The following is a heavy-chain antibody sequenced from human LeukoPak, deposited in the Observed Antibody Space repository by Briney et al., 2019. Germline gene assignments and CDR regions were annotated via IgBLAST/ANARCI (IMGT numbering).Heavy chain of an antibody. Sequence: SETLSLTCTVSGGSISSYYWSWIRQPPGKGLEWIGYIYYSGSTNYNPSLKSRVTISVDTSKNQFSLKLSSVTAADTAVYYCARAHISGYDSYSLDYWGQGTLVTVSS. J-gene: IGHJ4*02. CDR1: GGSISSYY. D-gene: IGHD5-12*01. CDR2: IYYSGST. V-gene: IGHV4-59*01. CDR3: ARAHISGYDSYSLDY.